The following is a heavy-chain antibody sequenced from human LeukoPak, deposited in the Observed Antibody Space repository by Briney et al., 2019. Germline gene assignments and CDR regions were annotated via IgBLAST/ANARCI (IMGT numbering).Heavy chain of an antibody. Sequence: PGGSLRLSCAASGFTFSSYAMSWVRQAPGKGLEWVSAISGSGGSTYYADSVKGRFTISRDNSKNTLYLQMNSLRAEDTAVYYCAKGGGYYYDTSGYYWGQGALVTVSS. CDR3: AKGGGYYYDTSGYY. V-gene: IGHV3-23*01. CDR2: ISGSGGST. J-gene: IGHJ4*02. CDR1: GFTFSSYA. D-gene: IGHD3-22*01.